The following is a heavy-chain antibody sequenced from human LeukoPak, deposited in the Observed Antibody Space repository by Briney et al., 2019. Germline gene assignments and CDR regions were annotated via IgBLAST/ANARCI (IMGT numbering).Heavy chain of an antibody. V-gene: IGHV4-34*01. D-gene: IGHD1-26*01. CDR1: GGSFSGYY. CDR3: ARGSGSHDY. Sequence: SSETLSLTCAVYGGSFSGYYWSWIRQPPRKGLEWIGEINHSGSTNYNPSLKSRVTISVDTSKNQFSLKLSSVTAADTAVYYCARGSGSHDYWGQGTLVTVSS. J-gene: IGHJ4*02. CDR2: INHSGST.